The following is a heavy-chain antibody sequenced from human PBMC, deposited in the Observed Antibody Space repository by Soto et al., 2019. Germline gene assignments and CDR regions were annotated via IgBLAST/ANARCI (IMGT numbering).Heavy chain of an antibody. J-gene: IGHJ6*02. CDR2: ITWDSFSR. CDR1: GFKFDDYA. D-gene: IGHD3-16*01. CDR3: AKVPRLGEVAEFYGMDV. V-gene: IGHV3-9*01. Sequence: EAQLVESGGGLVQPGRSLRLSCAASGFKFDDYAIHWVRRGPGKGLEWVSGITWDSFSRVYADSVKGRFIISRDSAKKFVYLQMNSLRAEDTALYCCAKVPRLGEVAEFYGMDVWGQGTTVTVSS.